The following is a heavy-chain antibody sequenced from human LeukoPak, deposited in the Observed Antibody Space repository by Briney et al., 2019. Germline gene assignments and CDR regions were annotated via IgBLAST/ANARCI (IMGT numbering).Heavy chain of an antibody. D-gene: IGHD3-22*01. CDR3: ARGYFGYYYDSSGYGH. CDR2: HSGST. Sequence: HSGSTNYNPPLKSRVTISVDTSKNQFSLKLSSVTAADTAVYYCARGYFGYYYDSSGYGHWGQGTLVTVSS. V-gene: IGHV4-34*01. J-gene: IGHJ4*02.